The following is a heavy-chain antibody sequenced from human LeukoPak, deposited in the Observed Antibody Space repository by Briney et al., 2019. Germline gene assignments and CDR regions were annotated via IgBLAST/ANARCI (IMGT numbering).Heavy chain of an antibody. Sequence: ASVKVSCKVSGYTLTELSMLWVRQAPGKGLEWMGGFDPEDGETIYAQKFQGRVTMTEDTSTDTAYMELSSLRSEDTAVYYCATGIEFERSSGWFEEIHYWGQGTLVTVSS. CDR2: FDPEDGET. D-gene: IGHD6-19*01. J-gene: IGHJ4*02. CDR1: GYTLTELS. CDR3: ATGIEFERSSGWFEEIHY. V-gene: IGHV1-24*01.